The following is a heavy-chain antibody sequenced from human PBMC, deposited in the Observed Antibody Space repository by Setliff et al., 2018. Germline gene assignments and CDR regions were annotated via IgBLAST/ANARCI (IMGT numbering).Heavy chain of an antibody. CDR3: ARSDGGSSGLDY. CDR1: GFTFSTYS. D-gene: IGHD2-15*01. CDR2: ISGDSVSI. V-gene: IGHV3-23*01. J-gene: IGHJ4*02. Sequence: GGSLRLSCAASGFTFSTYSMSWARQAPGKGLEWVSAISGDSVSIYYADSVRGRFTISRDNAKNSLYLQMNSLGAEDTAVYYCARSDGGSSGLDYWGQGTLVTVSS.